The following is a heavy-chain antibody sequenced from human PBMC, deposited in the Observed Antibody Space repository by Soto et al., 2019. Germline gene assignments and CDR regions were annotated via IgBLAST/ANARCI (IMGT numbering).Heavy chain of an antibody. Sequence: GGSLRLSCAASGFTFSSYAMSWVRQAPGKGLEWVSAISGSGGSTYYADSVKGRFTISRDNSKNTLYLQMNSLRAEDTAVYYCLAQRPRRYYFDYWGQGTLGTVSS. V-gene: IGHV3-23*01. CDR2: ISGSGGST. J-gene: IGHJ4*02. D-gene: IGHD2-2*01. CDR3: LAQRPRRYYFDY. CDR1: GFTFSSYA.